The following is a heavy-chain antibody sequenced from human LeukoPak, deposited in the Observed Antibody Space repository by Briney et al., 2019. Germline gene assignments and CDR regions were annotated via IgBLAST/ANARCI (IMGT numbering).Heavy chain of an antibody. D-gene: IGHD1-1*01. CDR3: ALHNDYYDF. CDR2: IWYDGSNK. J-gene: IGHJ4*02. V-gene: IGHV3-33*01. CDR1: GFTFSSYG. Sequence: PGRSLRLSCAASGFTFSSYGMHWVRQAPGKGLEWVAVIWYDGSNKYYADSVKGRFTISRDNFKNTLYLQMNSLRAEDTAVYYCALHNDYYDFWGQGTLVTVSS.